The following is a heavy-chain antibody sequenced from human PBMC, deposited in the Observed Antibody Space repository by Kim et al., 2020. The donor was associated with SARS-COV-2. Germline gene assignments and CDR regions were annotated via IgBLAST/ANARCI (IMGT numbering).Heavy chain of an antibody. CDR1: GFTFSSYA. D-gene: IGHD1-26*01. J-gene: IGHJ4*02. V-gene: IGHV3-23*01. Sequence: GGSLRLSCAASGFTFSSYAMSWVRQAPGKGLEWVSAISGSGGSTYYADSVKGRFTISRDNSKNTLYLQMNSLRAEDTAVYYCAKDRVGATRGSGWSDYWGQGTLVTVSS. CDR3: AKDRVGATRGSGWSDY. CDR2: ISGSGGST.